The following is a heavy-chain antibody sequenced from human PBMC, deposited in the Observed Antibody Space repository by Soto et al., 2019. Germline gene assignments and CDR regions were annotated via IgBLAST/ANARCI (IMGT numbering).Heavy chain of an antibody. CDR2: ISGSGENT. Sequence: ELQLLESGGGLVQPGGSLRLSCVGSAYTFNNYPMTWVRQAPGRGLKWVSTISGSGENTFYSDSVKGRFTISRDNSRNKVYVQMSGLRVDDTAIYYCAKGCSGLAYDYWGQGTLVTVSS. D-gene: IGHD6-19*01. CDR1: AYTFNNYP. J-gene: IGHJ4*02. CDR3: AKGCSGLAYDY. V-gene: IGHV3-23*01.